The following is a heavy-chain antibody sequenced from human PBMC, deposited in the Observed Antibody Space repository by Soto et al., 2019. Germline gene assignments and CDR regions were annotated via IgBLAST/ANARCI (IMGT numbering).Heavy chain of an antibody. Sequence: QVQLVQSGAEVKKPGSSVKVSCKASGDTFSRSSIHWVRQAPGQGLEWMGRIVPLYGIADYAQKFQGRLTITADKSTTTAYMDLSSLGSEDTAVYYCARALHDFGDDIGDWFNPWGQGTRLTVS. J-gene: IGHJ5*02. V-gene: IGHV1-69*02. CDR2: IVPLYGIA. CDR3: ARALHDFGDDIGDWFNP. D-gene: IGHD4-17*01. CDR1: GDTFSRSS.